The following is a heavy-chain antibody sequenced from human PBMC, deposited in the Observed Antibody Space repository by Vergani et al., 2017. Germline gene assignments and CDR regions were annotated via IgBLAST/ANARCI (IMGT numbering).Heavy chain of an antibody. Sequence: QVQLQESGPGLVKPSETLSLTCNVSGGSISNFYWSWIRQPPGKGLEWIGYIYFSGSTNYNPSLKSRVTISVDTSKNQFSLKLSSVTAADTAVYYCARVRADSSGYSDAFDIWGQGTMVTVSS. CDR3: ARVRADSSGYSDAFDI. D-gene: IGHD3-22*01. CDR2: IYFSGST. V-gene: IGHV4-59*01. J-gene: IGHJ3*02. CDR1: GGSISNFY.